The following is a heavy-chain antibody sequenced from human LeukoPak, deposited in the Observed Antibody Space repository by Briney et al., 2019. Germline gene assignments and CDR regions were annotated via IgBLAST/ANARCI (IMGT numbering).Heavy chain of an antibody. V-gene: IGHV3-23*01. CDR1: GFTFSSYG. Sequence: PGGSLRLSCAASGFTFSSYGMSWVRQAPGKGLKWVSGISGSGGNKYYADSVKGRFTISRDNAKNTLNLQMNSLRAEDTAVYYCAKDPERWLQLRLGFSDWGQGTLVAVSS. CDR2: ISGSGGNK. CDR3: AKDPERWLQLRLGFSD. D-gene: IGHD5-24*01. J-gene: IGHJ4*02.